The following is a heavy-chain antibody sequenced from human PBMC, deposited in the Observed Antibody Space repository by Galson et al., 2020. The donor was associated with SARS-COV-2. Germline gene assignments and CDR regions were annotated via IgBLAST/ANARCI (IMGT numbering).Heavy chain of an antibody. CDR2: ITSSGDYI. CDR1: GFSFRSYS. V-gene: IGHV3-21*01. D-gene: IGHD3-22*01. CDR3: ATTASYYDTSGYFPRV. Sequence: GESLKISCAASGFSFRSYSMNWVRQAPGKGLEWVSSITSSGDYIYYADSVKGRFTISRDNANNSLYLQMNSLRAEDTAVYYCATTASYYDTSGYFPRVGGQGTLVTVSS. J-gene: IGHJ4*02.